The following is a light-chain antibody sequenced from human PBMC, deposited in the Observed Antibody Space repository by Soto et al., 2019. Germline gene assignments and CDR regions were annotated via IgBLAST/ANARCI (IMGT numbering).Light chain of an antibody. CDR2: GAS. CDR1: QSVSSTY. CDR3: QHYGSSPIT. J-gene: IGKJ5*01. Sequence: EIVLTQSPGTLSLSPGERATLSCRASQSVSSTYLAWYQQKPGQAPRLLIFGASSRATGIPDRVSGSGSGTDFTLTISRLEPEDYAVNYCQHYGSSPITFGQGTRLEIK. V-gene: IGKV3-20*01.